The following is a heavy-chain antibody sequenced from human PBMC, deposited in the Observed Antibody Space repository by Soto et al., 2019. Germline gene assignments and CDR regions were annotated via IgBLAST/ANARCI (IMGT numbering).Heavy chain of an antibody. CDR1: GYTFTGYY. CDR3: ARGLIAARPGYYYGTDV. J-gene: IGHJ6*02. CDR2: INPNSGGT. D-gene: IGHD6-6*01. Sequence: ASVKVSCKASGYTFTGYYMHWVRQAPGQGLEWMGWINPNSGGTNYAQKFQGWVTMTRDTSISTAYMELSRLRSDDTAVYYCARGLIAARPGYYYGTDVWGQGTTVTVSS. V-gene: IGHV1-2*04.